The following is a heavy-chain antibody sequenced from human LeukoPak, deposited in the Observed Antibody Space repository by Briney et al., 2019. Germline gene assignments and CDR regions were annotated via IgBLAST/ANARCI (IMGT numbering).Heavy chain of an antibody. V-gene: IGHV4-59*01. Sequence: PSETLSLTCTVSGGSISSYYWSWIRQPPGKGLEWIGYIHYTGSTNNYNPSLKSRVTISVDTSRTQFSLRLRSVTAADTAIYYCARRDSNDWFEPWGRGTLVTVSS. CDR1: GGSISSYY. CDR2: IHYTGSTN. J-gene: IGHJ5*02. CDR3: ARRDSNDWFEP. D-gene: IGHD2-8*01.